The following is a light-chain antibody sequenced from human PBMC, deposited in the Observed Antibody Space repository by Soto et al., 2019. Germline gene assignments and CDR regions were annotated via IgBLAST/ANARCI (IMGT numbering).Light chain of an antibody. J-gene: IGKJ1*01. CDR2: GAS. CDR3: QQYGSLSWA. V-gene: IGKV3-20*01. Sequence: EIVLTQSPGTLSLSPGERATLSCRASQSVGSDFLAWCQQRPGQPPRIVIFGASGRATGIPDRFSGSGSGTDFTLTISRLEPEDFAVYYCQQYGSLSWAFGQGTKVDIK. CDR1: QSVGSDF.